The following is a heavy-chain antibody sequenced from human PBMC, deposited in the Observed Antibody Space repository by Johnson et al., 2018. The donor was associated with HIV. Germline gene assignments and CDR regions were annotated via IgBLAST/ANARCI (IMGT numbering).Heavy chain of an antibody. V-gene: IGHV3-30*18. CDR1: GFTFSSYG. D-gene: IGHD1-7*01. CDR3: AKDRRELPSPFDI. Sequence: QVQLVESGGGVVQPGRSLRLSCAASGFTFSSYGMHWVRQAPGKGLEWVAVISYAGSNKYYTDSVKGRFTFSSDNSKNTLYLQRNSLRAEDTAVYYCAKDRRELPSPFDIWGQGTMVTVSS. J-gene: IGHJ3*02. CDR2: ISYAGSNK.